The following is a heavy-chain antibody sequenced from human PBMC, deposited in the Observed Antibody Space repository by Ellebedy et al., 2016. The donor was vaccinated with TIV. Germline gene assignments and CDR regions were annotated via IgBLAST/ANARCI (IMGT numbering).Heavy chain of an antibody. CDR3: ARQEGSYSYYTMDV. V-gene: IGHV4-59*08. Sequence: SETLSLTCTVSGGSISSYYWSWIRQPPGKGLEWIGYIYYSGSTNYNPSLKSRVSISADTSKNQFSLKLTSVTAADTAVYYCARQEGSYSYYTMDVWGQGTTVTVSS. J-gene: IGHJ6*02. CDR2: IYYSGST. CDR1: GGSISSYY.